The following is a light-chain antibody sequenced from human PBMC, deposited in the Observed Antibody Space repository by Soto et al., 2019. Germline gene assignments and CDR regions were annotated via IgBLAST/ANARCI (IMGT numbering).Light chain of an antibody. CDR3: QQSYTTPRT. V-gene: IGKV1-39*01. Sequence: DIQMTQSPSSLSASVGDRGTITCRASQSISSYLNWYQQKPGKAPKLLIYAASSLQSAVPTLFSGSGAGTDFTLTISSLQPEDFATYYWQQSYTTPRTFGQGTKVEIK. CDR1: QSISSY. J-gene: IGKJ1*01. CDR2: AAS.